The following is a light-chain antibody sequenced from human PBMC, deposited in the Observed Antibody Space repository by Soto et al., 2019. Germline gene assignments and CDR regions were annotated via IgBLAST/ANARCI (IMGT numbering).Light chain of an antibody. CDR2: WAS. V-gene: IGKV4-1*01. CDR1: QSVLYSSNNKNY. J-gene: IGKJ4*01. Sequence: DIVMTQSPGSLAVSLGERATINCKSSQSVLYSSNNKNYLAWYQQKPGQTPKLLIYWASTRESGVPDRFSGSGSGTDFTLTISSLQAEDVAVYYCQQYYSTPLTFGGGTKVEIK. CDR3: QQYYSTPLT.